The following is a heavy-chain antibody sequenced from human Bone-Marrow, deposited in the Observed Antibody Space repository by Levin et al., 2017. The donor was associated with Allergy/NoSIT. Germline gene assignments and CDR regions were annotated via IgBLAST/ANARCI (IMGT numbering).Heavy chain of an antibody. CDR3: AVGKSYYDFSSGYTNRFDP. D-gene: IGHD3-3*01. CDR2: MNPNNGNT. Sequence: ASVKVSCKASGYSFSNNDINWVRQATGHGLDWLGWMNPNNGNTVYAQKFQDRVTMTKNTSISTVYMELSTLRSEDTAVYYCAVGKSYYDFSSGYTNRFDPWGQGTLVTVSS. V-gene: IGHV1-8*01. CDR1: GYSFSNND. J-gene: IGHJ5*02.